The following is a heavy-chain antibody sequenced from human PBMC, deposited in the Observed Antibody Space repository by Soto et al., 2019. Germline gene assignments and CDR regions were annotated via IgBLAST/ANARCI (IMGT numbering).Heavy chain of an antibody. J-gene: IGHJ5*02. CDR3: AHTKDSSGFLTS. CDR1: GFSLSAYGVR. D-gene: IGHD3-22*01. V-gene: IGHV2-5*01. Sequence: SGPSLVNPTQTLTLTCSFSGFSLSAYGVRVIWFRQPPGETLEWLALIHWNDDKRYSPYLKSRLTITKDTSKNQVVLTLTNLDPLDTGTYFCAHTKDSSGFLTSWGQGILVTVSS. CDR2: IHWNDDK.